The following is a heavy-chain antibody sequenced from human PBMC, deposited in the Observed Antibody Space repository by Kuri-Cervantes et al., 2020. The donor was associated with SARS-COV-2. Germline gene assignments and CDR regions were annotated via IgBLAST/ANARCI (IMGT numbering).Heavy chain of an antibody. D-gene: IGHD3-3*01. V-gene: IGHV4-59*01. CDR1: GGSISSYY. CDR3: AREGITFFGVAPHAFDI. Sequence: SETLSLTCTVSGGSISSYYWSWIRQPPGKGLEWIGYIYYSGSTNYNPSLKSRVTISVDTSKNQFSLKLSSVTAADTAVYYCAREGITFFGVAPHAFDIWGQGTMVTVSS. J-gene: IGHJ3*02. CDR2: IYYSGST.